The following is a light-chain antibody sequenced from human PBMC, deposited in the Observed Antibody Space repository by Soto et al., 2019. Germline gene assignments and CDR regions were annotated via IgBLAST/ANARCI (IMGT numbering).Light chain of an antibody. CDR1: QSVSSN. CDR3: QQYNNWPDT. CDR2: GAS. V-gene: IGKV3-15*01. Sequence: EIVMTQSPATLSVSPGERATLSCRASQSVSSNLVWYQQKPGQAPRLLIYGASTRATGIPARFSGSGSGTEFTLTISSLPSEDFAVYYCQQYNNWPDTFGQGTKLEIK. J-gene: IGKJ2*01.